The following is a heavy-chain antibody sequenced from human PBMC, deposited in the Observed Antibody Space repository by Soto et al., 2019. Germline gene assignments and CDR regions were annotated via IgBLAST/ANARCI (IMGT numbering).Heavy chain of an antibody. J-gene: IGHJ5*02. CDR1: GGSFSGYY. CDR2: INHSGST. CDR3: AREGGGVPAAMPGHRHRFDP. V-gene: IGHV4-34*01. D-gene: IGHD2-2*01. Sequence: PSEPLSLTCAVYGGSFSGYYWSWIRQPPGKGLEWIGEINHSGSTTYNPSLKSRVTISVDTSKDQSSLKLSSVTAAATAVYNWAREGGGVPAAMPGHRHRFDPWGQGTPVTVSS.